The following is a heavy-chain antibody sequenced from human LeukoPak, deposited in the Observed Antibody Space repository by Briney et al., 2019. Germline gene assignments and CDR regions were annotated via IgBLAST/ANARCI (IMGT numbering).Heavy chain of an antibody. V-gene: IGHV1-8*01. J-gene: IGHJ5*02. CDR2: MNPNSGNT. CDR1: GYTFTSSD. CDR3: ARAITMIVVVITKVWFDP. D-gene: IGHD3-22*01. Sequence: GASVKVSCKASGYTFTSSDIHWVRQATGQGLEWMGWMNPNSGNTGYAQKFQGRITMTRNTSISTAYMELSSLRSDDTAVYYCARAITMIVVVITKVWFDPWGQGTLVAVSS.